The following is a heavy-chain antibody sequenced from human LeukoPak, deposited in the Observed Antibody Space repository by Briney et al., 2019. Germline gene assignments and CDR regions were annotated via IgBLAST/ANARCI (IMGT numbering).Heavy chain of an antibody. Sequence: ASVKVSCKASGYTFTSYDISWVRQAPGQGLEWMGWISAYNGNTNYAQKLQGRVTMTTDTSTSTAYMELRSLRSDDTAVYYCARHSTAAAGPYYFDYWGQGTLVTVSS. D-gene: IGHD6-13*01. CDR3: ARHSTAAAGPYYFDY. V-gene: IGHV1-18*01. J-gene: IGHJ4*02. CDR1: GYTFTSYD. CDR2: ISAYNGNT.